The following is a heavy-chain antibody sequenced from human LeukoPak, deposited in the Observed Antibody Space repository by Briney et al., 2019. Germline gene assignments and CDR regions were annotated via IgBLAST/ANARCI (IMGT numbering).Heavy chain of an antibody. V-gene: IGHV3-23*01. Sequence: PGGSLRLSCAASGFTFSSYAMSWVRQAPGKGLEWVSAISGSGGSTYYADSVKGRFTISRDNSKNTLYLQMNSLRAEDTAVYYCAKDPLAGFWCGLYYFDYWGQGTLVTVSS. CDR1: GFTFSSYA. D-gene: IGHD3-3*01. CDR3: AKDPLAGFWCGLYYFDY. CDR2: ISGSGGST. J-gene: IGHJ4*02.